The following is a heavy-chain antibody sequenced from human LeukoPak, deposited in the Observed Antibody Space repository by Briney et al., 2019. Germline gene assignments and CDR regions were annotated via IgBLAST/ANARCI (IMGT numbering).Heavy chain of an antibody. CDR2: ISSSSSYI. J-gene: IGHJ4*02. D-gene: IGHD4-17*01. CDR1: GFTFSSYS. Sequence: GGSLRLSCAASGFTFSSYSMNWVRQAPGKGLEWVSSISSSSSYIYYADSVKGRFTISRDNAKNSLYLQMNSLRAEDTAVYYCAKDPHYGDYGTFDYWGQGTLVTVSS. CDR3: AKDPHYGDYGTFDY. V-gene: IGHV3-21*01.